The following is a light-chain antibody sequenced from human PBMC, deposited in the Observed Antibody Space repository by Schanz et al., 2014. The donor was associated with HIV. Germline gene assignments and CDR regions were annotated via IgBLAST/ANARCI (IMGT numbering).Light chain of an antibody. J-gene: IGLJ3*02. CDR1: SNDVGDYNY. Sequence: QSALTQPASVSGSPGQSVTISCTGTSNDVGDYNYVSWYQQHPGKAPKIMIYEVNKRPSGVPDRFSGSKSGNTASLTVSGLQAEDEADYYCSSYAGTNNLWVFGGGTKVTVL. CDR3: SSYAGTNNLWV. CDR2: EVN. V-gene: IGLV2-8*01.